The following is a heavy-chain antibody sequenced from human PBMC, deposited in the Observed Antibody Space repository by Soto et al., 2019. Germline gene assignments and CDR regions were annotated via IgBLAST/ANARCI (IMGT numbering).Heavy chain of an antibody. V-gene: IGHV3-23*01. D-gene: IGHD2-8*01. Sequence: WGSLRLSCAASGITFRSNVLSWVRQAPGKGLDWVSGITDSGRATYYANTVKGPFSMHRDNSKTIVFLQMNGVKAGDTALYYCAKNGLDNSPSAIDSWGPGTLVTVSS. CDR2: ITDSGRAT. CDR3: AKNGLDNSPSAIDS. J-gene: IGHJ4*02. CDR1: GITFRSNV.